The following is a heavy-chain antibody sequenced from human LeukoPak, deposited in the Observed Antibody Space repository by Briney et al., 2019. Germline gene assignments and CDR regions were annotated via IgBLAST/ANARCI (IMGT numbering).Heavy chain of an antibody. CDR1: GYRFTSYW. D-gene: IGHD6-6*01. Sequence: GESLKISCKGSGYRFTSYWIGWARQMPGKGLEWMGIIYPGDSDTRYSPSFQGQVTISADKSISTAYLQWSSLKASDTAIYYCARTGIKAARPNYMDVWGKGTTVTVSS. J-gene: IGHJ6*03. CDR3: ARTGIKAARPNYMDV. CDR2: IYPGDSDT. V-gene: IGHV5-51*01.